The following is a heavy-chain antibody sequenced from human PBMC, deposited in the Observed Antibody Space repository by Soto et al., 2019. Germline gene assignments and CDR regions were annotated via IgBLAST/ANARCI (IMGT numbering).Heavy chain of an antibody. CDR1: GGSISSGTW. CDR3: ARGSSYDFWSGSGSARGYYYMDV. Sequence: SETLSLTCTVSGGSISSGTWCTWVRQPPGKGLEWIGEIYQTGNTNYNTSLKSRVTISVDTSNNQFSLKLSSVTAADTAVYYCARGSSYDFWSGSGSARGYYYMDVWGKGTTVTVSS. J-gene: IGHJ6*03. V-gene: IGHV4-4*02. CDR2: IYQTGNT. D-gene: IGHD3-3*01.